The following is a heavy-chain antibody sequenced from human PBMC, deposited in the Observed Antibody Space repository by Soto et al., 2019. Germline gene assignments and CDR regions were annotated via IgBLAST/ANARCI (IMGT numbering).Heavy chain of an antibody. CDR3: AREGGRITMIVVGEFDWFDP. CDR2: IIPIFGTA. Sequence: QVQLVQSGAEVKEPGSSVKVSCKASGGTFSSYAISWVRQAPGQGLEWMGGIIPIFGTANYVQKFQGRDTITADESTSTAYMELSSLRSEETAVYYCAREGGRITMIVVGEFDWFDPWGQGTLVTVSS. J-gene: IGHJ5*02. D-gene: IGHD3-22*01. CDR1: GGTFSSYA. V-gene: IGHV1-69*01.